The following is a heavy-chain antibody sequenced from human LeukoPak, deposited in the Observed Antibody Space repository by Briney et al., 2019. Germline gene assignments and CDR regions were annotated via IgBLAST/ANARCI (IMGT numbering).Heavy chain of an antibody. CDR2: INHSGST. Sequence: SETLSLTCAVYGGSFSGYYWSWIRQPPGKGLEWIGEINHSGSTNYNPSLKSRVTISVDTSKNQFSLKLSSVTAADTAVYYCARGPISVGGWYGRDFDYWGQGTLVTVSS. CDR3: ARGPISVGGWYGRDFDY. CDR1: GGSFSGYY. V-gene: IGHV4-34*01. J-gene: IGHJ4*02. D-gene: IGHD6-19*01.